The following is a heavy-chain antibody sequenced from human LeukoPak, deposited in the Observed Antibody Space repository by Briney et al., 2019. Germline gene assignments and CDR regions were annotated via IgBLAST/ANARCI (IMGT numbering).Heavy chain of an antibody. V-gene: IGHV4-59*08. J-gene: IGHJ4*02. CDR2: GHYSGNT. CDR3: ATLGTGVWGYSYGFGY. CDR1: GTSITSHY. D-gene: IGHD5-18*01. Sequence: SETLSLTCTVSGTSITSHYWNWIRQAPGQGPEWIGYGHYSGNTKYNPSLKSRVTISVDTSKNQFSLKLSSVTAADTAVYYCATLGTGVWGYSYGFGYWGQGTLVTVSS.